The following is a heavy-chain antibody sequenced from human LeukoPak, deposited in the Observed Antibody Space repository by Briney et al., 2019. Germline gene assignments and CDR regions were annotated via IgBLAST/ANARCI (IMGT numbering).Heavy chain of an antibody. CDR1: GYSFTSYW. J-gene: IGHJ4*02. Sequence: GESLKISCKGSGYSFTSYWIGWVRQMPGKGLEWMGIIYPGDSDTRYSPSFQGQVTISADKSISTAYLQWSSLKASDTAMYYCARSARDSSGYYLYYFDYWGQGTLVTVSP. D-gene: IGHD3-22*01. V-gene: IGHV5-51*01. CDR3: ARSARDSSGYYLYYFDY. CDR2: IYPGDSDT.